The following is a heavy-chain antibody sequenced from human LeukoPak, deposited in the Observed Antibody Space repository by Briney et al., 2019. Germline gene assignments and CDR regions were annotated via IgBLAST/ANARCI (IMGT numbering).Heavy chain of an antibody. CDR1: GFTFSDYY. V-gene: IGHV3-11*04. CDR2: VSSSGSTI. CDR3: ARERLAVPVLGY. Sequence: GGSLRLSCAASGFTFSDYYMNWIRQAPGKGLEWISYVSSSGSTISYADSVKGRFTISRDNAKNSLYLQMNSLRAEDTAVYYCARERLAVPVLGYWGQGTLVTVSS. J-gene: IGHJ4*02. D-gene: IGHD6-19*01.